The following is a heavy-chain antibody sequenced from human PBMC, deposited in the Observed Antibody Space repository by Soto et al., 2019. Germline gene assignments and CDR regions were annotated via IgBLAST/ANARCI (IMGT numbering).Heavy chain of an antibody. D-gene: IGHD3-10*01. J-gene: IGHJ6*02. Sequence: SVKVSCKASGGTFSSYTISWVRQAPGRGLEWMGRIIPILGIANYAQKFQGRVTITADKSTSTAYMELSSLRSEDTAVYYCARDKGSGYYYYGMDVWGQGTTVTVSS. V-gene: IGHV1-69*04. CDR1: GGTFSSYT. CDR3: ARDKGSGYYYYGMDV. CDR2: IIPILGIA.